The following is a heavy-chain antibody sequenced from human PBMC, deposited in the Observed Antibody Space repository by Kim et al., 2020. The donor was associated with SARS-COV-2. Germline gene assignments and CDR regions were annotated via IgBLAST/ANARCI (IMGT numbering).Heavy chain of an antibody. CDR3: ARDFHGDFDY. CDR2: IYYSGSI. J-gene: IGHJ4*02. Sequence: SETLSLTCTVSGGSVSSGAYCWSWKRKHAEKGLEWIGYIYYSGSIYYNPSLKIRVTMSLDTSKNQFSLKLSSMTAADTAVYYCARDFHGDFDYWDQGTLVTVSS. V-gene: IGHV4-31*02. CDR1: GGSVSSGAYC.